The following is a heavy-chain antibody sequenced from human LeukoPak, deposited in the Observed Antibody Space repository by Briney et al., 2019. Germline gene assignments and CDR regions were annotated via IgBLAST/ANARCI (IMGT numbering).Heavy chain of an antibody. J-gene: IGHJ4*02. CDR3: ARDSATVTAFYFYF. CDR2: ISYDGSNK. Sequence: GGSLRLSCAASGFTFSSYAMHWVRQAPGKGLEWVAVISYDGSNKYYADSVKGRFTISRDNSKNTLYLQMNSLRAEDTAVYYCARDSATVTAFYFYFWGQGTLVTVSS. D-gene: IGHD4-17*01. CDR1: GFTFSSYA. V-gene: IGHV3-30*04.